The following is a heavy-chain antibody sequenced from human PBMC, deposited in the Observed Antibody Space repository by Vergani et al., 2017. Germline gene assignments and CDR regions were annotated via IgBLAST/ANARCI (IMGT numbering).Heavy chain of an antibody. Sequence: QVQQVQSGAEVKKPGSSVKVSCKASGGTFSSYAISWVRQAPGQGLEWMGRIIPIFGTANYAQKFQGRVTITADESTSTAYMELSSLRSEDTAVYYCARDDILTGYPQKPMDVWGQGTTVTVSS. CDR2: IIPIFGTA. D-gene: IGHD3-9*01. CDR3: ARDDILTGYPQKPMDV. CDR1: GGTFSSYA. J-gene: IGHJ6*02. V-gene: IGHV1-69*18.